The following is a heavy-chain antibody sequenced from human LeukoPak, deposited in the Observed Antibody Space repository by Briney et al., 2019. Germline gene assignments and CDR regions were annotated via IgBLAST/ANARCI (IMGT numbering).Heavy chain of an antibody. J-gene: IGHJ4*02. CDR2: IYRSGRT. CDR3: ARGATYYYDSSGYCYLFPLYY. CDR1: GYPISSGYY. D-gene: IGHD3-22*01. Sequence: SETLSLTCTVSGYPISSGYYWGWIRQPPGKGLEWIGSIYRSGRTYYHPSLKSRVTISVDTSKNQFSLKLSSVTAADTAVYYCARGATYYYDSSGYCYLFPLYYWGQGTLVTVSS. V-gene: IGHV4-38-2*02.